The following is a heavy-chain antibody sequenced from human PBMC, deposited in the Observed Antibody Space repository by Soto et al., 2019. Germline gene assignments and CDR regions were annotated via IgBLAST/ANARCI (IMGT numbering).Heavy chain of an antibody. Sequence: SETLSLTCNVSGGSINGYYWSWIRQHPGKGLEWIGYIFYGGSTYYNPSLKSRVAISIDTSKNQFSLKLRSVTAADTAVYYCASTRTAIDNWFDPWGQGTLV. CDR3: ASTRTAIDNWFDP. CDR2: IFYGGST. D-gene: IGHD5-18*01. J-gene: IGHJ5*02. V-gene: IGHV4-31*03. CDR1: GGSINGYY.